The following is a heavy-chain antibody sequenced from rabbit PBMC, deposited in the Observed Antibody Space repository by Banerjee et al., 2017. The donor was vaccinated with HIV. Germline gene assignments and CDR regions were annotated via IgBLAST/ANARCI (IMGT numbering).Heavy chain of an antibody. Sequence: QSLEESGGDLVKPGASLTLTCTASGFSFSSGYYMCWVRQAPGKGLEWIACIWTGSSGSTYYASWAEGRFTISSDSAQNTVDLQMNSLTAADTATYFCARIDPRYYSSDWDYFNLWGPGTLVTV. CDR3: ARIDPRYYSSDWDYFNL. J-gene: IGHJ4*01. V-gene: IGHV1S40*01. D-gene: IGHD4-1*01. CDR1: GFSFSSGYY. CDR2: IWTGSSGST.